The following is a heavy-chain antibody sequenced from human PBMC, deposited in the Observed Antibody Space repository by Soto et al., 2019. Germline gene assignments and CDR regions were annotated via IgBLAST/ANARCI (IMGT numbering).Heavy chain of an antibody. V-gene: IGHV4-31*03. Sequence: QVHLQESGPGLVKPSQTLSLTCTVSGGSISSSDYYWSWIRQPPGKGLEWIGYFYSSGNTYYNPSLKSRLTISVDTSRNQFSLKLNSVTAADTALYYCARGMAAATGVTCYFDYWGQGTLVTVSS. CDR2: FYSSGNT. CDR1: GGSISSSDYY. J-gene: IGHJ4*02. D-gene: IGHD6-25*01. CDR3: ARGMAAATGVTCYFDY.